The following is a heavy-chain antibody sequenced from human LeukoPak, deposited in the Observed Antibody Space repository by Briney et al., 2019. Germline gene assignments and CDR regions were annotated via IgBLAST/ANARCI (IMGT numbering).Heavy chain of an antibody. CDR2: IYYSGST. V-gene: IGHV4-30-4*08. CDR3: ARWTGLSDAFDI. D-gene: IGHD3/OR15-3a*01. J-gene: IGHJ3*02. CDR1: GGSISSGDYY. Sequence: SETLSLTCTVSGGSISSGDYYWSWIRQPPGKGLEWIGYIYYSGSTYYNPSLKSRVTILVDTSKNQFSLKLSSVTAADTAVYYCARWTGLSDAFDIWGQGTMVTVSS.